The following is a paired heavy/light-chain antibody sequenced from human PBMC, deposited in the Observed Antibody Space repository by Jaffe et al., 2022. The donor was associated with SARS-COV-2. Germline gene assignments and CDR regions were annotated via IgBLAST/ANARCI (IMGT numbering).Heavy chain of an antibody. D-gene: IGHD3-9*01. Sequence: EVQLVESGGGLVKPGGSLRLSCAASGFTFSSYSMNWVRQAPGKGLEWVSSISSSSSYIYYADSVKGRFTISRDNAKNSLYLQMNSLRAEDTAVYYCARAQPTSPAYYDILTGYYLYYFDYWGQGTLVTVSS. CDR3: ARAQPTSPAYYDILTGYYLYYFDY. J-gene: IGHJ4*02. V-gene: IGHV3-21*01. CDR2: ISSSSSYI. CDR1: GFTFSSYS.
Light chain of an antibody. CDR3: VLYMGSGISV. J-gene: IGLJ1*01. CDR1: SGSVSTSYY. V-gene: IGLV8-61*01. Sequence: QTVVTQEPSFSVSPGGTVTLTCGLSSGSVSTSYYPSWYQQTPGQAPRTLIYSTNTRSSGVPDRFSGSILGNKAALTITGAQADDESDYYCVLYMGSGISVFGTGTKVTVL. CDR2: STN.